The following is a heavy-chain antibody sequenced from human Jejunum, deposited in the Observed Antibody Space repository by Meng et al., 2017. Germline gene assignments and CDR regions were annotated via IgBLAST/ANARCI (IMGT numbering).Heavy chain of an antibody. V-gene: IGHV4-34*01. CDR1: GGSFSGYY. D-gene: IGHD3-10*01. CDR3: ARYGGSGSYWHFDP. Sequence: QVQLQQWGAGLLKPSETLSLTCAVYGGSFSGYYWTWIRQPPGKGLEWIGEITHSGSTNYNPSLKSRVTMSIDTSKIQFSLKLSSVTAADAAVYYCARYGGSGSYWHFDPWGRGTLVTVSS. J-gene: IGHJ2*01. CDR2: ITHSGST.